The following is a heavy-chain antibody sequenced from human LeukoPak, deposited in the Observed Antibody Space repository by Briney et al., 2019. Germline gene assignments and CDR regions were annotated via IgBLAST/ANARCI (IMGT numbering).Heavy chain of an antibody. Sequence: SETLSLTCAVYGGSFSGYYWSWIRQPPGKGLEWIGEINHSGSTNYNPSLKSRVTISVDTSKHQFSLKLSSVTAADTAVYYCARAGLRIRKDHYYFDYWGQGTLVTV. J-gene: IGHJ4*02. D-gene: IGHD3-9*01. V-gene: IGHV4-34*01. CDR3: ARAGLRIRKDHYYFDY. CDR1: GGSFSGYY. CDR2: INHSGST.